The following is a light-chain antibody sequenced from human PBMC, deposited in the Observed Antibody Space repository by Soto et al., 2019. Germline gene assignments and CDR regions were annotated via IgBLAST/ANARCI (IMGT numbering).Light chain of an antibody. Sequence: QSALTQPASVSGSPGQSITISCTGTSSDVGGYNYVSWYQQHPGKAPKLMIYDVSNRPSGXSNRFSGSKSGNTASLTISGLQAEDEADYYCSSYTSSSTYVFGTGTKVTVL. CDR2: DVS. V-gene: IGLV2-14*01. J-gene: IGLJ1*01. CDR3: SSYTSSSTYV. CDR1: SSDVGGYNY.